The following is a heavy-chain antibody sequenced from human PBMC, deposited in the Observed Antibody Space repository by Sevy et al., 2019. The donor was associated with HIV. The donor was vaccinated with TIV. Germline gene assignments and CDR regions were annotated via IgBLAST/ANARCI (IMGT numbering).Heavy chain of an antibody. D-gene: IGHD3-22*01. CDR3: ARDRYYDASGYYYYYYGMDV. Sequence: GGSLRLSCEASGFTVSGNYTAWVRLAPGKGLEWVSLIDSGGSTYYADSVKGRFTISRDNAKNTLYLQMNPLRAEDTAVYFCARDRYYDASGYYYYYYGMDVWGQGTTVTVSS. CDR2: IDSGGST. V-gene: IGHV3-66*01. CDR1: GFTVSGNY. J-gene: IGHJ6*02.